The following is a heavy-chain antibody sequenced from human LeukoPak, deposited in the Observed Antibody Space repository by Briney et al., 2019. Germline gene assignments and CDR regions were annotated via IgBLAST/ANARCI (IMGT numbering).Heavy chain of an antibody. CDR3: ARDGGGYSGYDPDYFDY. V-gene: IGHV1-46*01. J-gene: IGHJ4*02. Sequence: ASVKVSCKASGYTFTSYYMHWVRQAPGQGLEWMGIINPSGGSTSYAQKFQGRVTMTRDTSTSTVYMELSSLRSEDTAVYYCARDGGGYSGYDPDYFDYWGQGTLVTVSS. D-gene: IGHD5-12*01. CDR1: GYTFTSYY. CDR2: INPSGGST.